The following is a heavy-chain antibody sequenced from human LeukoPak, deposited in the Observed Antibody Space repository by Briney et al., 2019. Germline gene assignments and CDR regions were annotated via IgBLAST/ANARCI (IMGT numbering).Heavy chain of an antibody. CDR3: ARSARLMKGVVEVTALDD. CDR2: IGHDGADK. Sequence: PGGSLRLSCAASGFTFSHYGLHWVRQAPGKGLEWVALIGHDGADKYYADSMKGRFLISRDNSKNMLFLQMNSLIIEDTAVYYCARSARLMKGVVEVTALDDWGQGTLVTVSS. J-gene: IGHJ4*02. CDR1: GFTFSHYG. D-gene: IGHD3-3*01. V-gene: IGHV3-30*04.